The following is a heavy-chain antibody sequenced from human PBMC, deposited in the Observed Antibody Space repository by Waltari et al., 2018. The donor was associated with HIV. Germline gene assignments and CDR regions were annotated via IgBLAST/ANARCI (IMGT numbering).Heavy chain of an antibody. J-gene: IGHJ6*02. CDR1: GFSFSTYG. CDR3: AKVKKYQALSVFPDYYYGMDV. Sequence: QVQLVESGGGVVQPGRSLRLSCAASGFSFSTYGMHWVRQAPGKGMGWVAVLSYDGSNKYYGDSVKGRFTISRDDSKNTLSPQMNSLRAEDTAVYYCAKVKKYQALSVFPDYYYGMDVWGQGTTVTVSS. D-gene: IGHD2-2*01. V-gene: IGHV3-30*18. CDR2: LSYDGSNK.